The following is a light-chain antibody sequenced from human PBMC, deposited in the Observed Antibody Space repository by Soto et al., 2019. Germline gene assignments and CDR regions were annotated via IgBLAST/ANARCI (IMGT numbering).Light chain of an antibody. J-gene: IGKJ1*01. CDR3: QHYNSYLET. CDR2: QAS. CDR1: EFISKW. V-gene: IGKV1-5*03. Sequence: DIQITQSPSTLSASVGDRVTITCRASEFISKWLAWYQQKPGTAPKLLIYQASSLERGVPSRFSGSGSGTEFTLTITSLQPDDFATYYCQHYNSYLETCGQGTKVEIK.